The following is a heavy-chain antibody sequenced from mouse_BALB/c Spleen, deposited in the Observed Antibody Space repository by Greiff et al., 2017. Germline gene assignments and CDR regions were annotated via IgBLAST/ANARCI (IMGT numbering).Heavy chain of an antibody. Sequence: EVMLVESGGGLVQPGGSLKLSCAASGFTFSSYTMSWVRQTPEKRLEWVAYISNGGGSTYYPDTVKGRFTISRDNAKNTLYLQMSSLKSEDTAMYYCARQRGPYWYFDVWGAGTTVTVSS. CDR2: ISNGGGST. J-gene: IGHJ1*01. CDR3: ARQRGPYWYFDV. CDR1: GFTFSSYT. V-gene: IGHV5-12-2*01.